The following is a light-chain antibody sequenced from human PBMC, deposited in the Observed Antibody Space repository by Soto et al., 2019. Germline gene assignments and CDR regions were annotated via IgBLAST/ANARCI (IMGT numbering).Light chain of an antibody. CDR1: QSVGGTF. Sequence: EIVLTQSPGTLSLSPGEGATLSCRASQSVGGTFLAWYQQKGGQAPRLLIHGASNRATGIPDRFSGSGSGTDFPLTISRLEHEDFAVYYCQQYGGSPRTFGQGTKVEVK. CDR2: GAS. J-gene: IGKJ1*01. V-gene: IGKV3-20*01. CDR3: QQYGGSPRT.